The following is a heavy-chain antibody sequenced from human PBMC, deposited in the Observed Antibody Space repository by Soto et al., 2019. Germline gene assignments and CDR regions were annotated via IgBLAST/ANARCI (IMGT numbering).Heavy chain of an antibody. CDR2: VYHSGTT. J-gene: IGHJ5*02. CDR3: TRSLFSSSWFAGS. D-gene: IGHD6-13*01. V-gene: IGHV4-38-2*01. Sequence: SSETLSLTXGVSGYSIGSGYYWGWLRQPPGKGLEWIGSVYHSGTTYSNPSLKSRLTISLDTSKNQFSLKLTSVTAADTAMYYCTRSLFSSSWFAGSWGQGTLVTSPQ. CDR1: GYSIGSGYY.